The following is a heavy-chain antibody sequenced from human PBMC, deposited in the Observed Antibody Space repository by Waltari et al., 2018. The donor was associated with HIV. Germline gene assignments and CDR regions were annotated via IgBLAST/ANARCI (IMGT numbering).Heavy chain of an antibody. CDR3: ATGDYYDSRGYYSADY. V-gene: IGHV3-53*01. CDR1: GFTVSRNY. Sequence: EVHLVESGGGLIQPGGSLRLSCAVSGFTVSRNYMRWVRQAPGKGLEWVSVIYSGGSTSYADSVKGRFTISRDISKNTLYLQMDSLRAEDTAVYYCATGDYYDSRGYYSADYWGQGTLVTVSS. D-gene: IGHD3-22*01. CDR2: IYSGGST. J-gene: IGHJ4*02.